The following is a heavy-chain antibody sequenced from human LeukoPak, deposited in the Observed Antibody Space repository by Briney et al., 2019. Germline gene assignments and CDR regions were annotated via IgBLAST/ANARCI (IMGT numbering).Heavy chain of an antibody. Sequence: GGSLRLSCAASGFTFSSYEMNWVRQAPGKGLEWVSYISSSGSTIYYADSVKGRLTISRDNAKNSLYMQMNSLRAEDTAVYYCAKANGAIFGVAGYFDYSGQGTLVTVSS. D-gene: IGHD3-3*02. CDR2: ISSSGSTI. CDR3: AKANGAIFGVAGYFDY. V-gene: IGHV3-48*03. J-gene: IGHJ4*02. CDR1: GFTFSSYE.